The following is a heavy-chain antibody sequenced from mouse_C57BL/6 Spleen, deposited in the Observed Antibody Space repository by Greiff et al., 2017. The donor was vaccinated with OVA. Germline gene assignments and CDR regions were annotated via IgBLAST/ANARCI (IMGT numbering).Heavy chain of an antibody. CDR2: IRSKSSNYAT. CDR1: GFTFNTYA. Sequence: GGGLVQPKGSLKLSCAASGFTFNTYAMHWVRQAPGKGLEWVARIRSKSSNYATYYADSVKDRFTISRDDSQSMLYLQMNNLKTEDTAMYYCVRDPPYYYGSSYDYAMDYWGQGTSVTVSS. CDR3: VRDPPYYYGSSYDYAMDY. J-gene: IGHJ4*01. V-gene: IGHV10-3*01. D-gene: IGHD1-1*01.